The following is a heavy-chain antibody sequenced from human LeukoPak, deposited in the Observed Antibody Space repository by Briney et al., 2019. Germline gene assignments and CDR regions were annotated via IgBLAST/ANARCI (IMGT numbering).Heavy chain of an antibody. D-gene: IGHD6-19*01. CDR3: ARLGRPAVAGNY. CDR1: GYSISSGYY. V-gene: IGHV4-38-2*02. CDR2: IYHSGST. J-gene: IGHJ4*02. Sequence: TPSETLSLTCTVSGYSISSGYYWGWIRQPPGKGLEWIGTIYHSGSTYYNPSLKSRVTISVDTSKNQFSLKLSSVTAADTAVYYCARLGRPAVAGNYWGQGTLVTVSS.